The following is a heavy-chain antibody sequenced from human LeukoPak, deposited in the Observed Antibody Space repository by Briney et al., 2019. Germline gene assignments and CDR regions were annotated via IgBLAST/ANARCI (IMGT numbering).Heavy chain of an antibody. V-gene: IGHV1-69*05. CDR2: IIPIFGTA. Sequence: SVKVSCKASGGTFSSYAISWVRQAPGQGLAWMGGIIPIFGTANYAKKFQGRVTITTDESTSTAYMELSSLRSEDTAVYYCARDSLTDWSGYIYPYYYYYMDVWGKGTTVAVSS. CDR3: ARDSLTDWSGYIYPYYYYYMDV. D-gene: IGHD3-3*01. CDR1: GGTFSSYA. J-gene: IGHJ6*03.